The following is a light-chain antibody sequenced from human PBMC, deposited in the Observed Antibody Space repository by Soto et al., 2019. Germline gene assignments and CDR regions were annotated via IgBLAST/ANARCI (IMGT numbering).Light chain of an antibody. Sequence: QSALTQPASVSGSPGQSITISCTGTSGDGGDYNYVSWYQQHPGKAPKLVIHDVSSRPSGVSERFSGSKSGNTASLTISGLQAEDEADYYCSSYTSISTLEVVFGGGTKLTVL. J-gene: IGLJ2*01. CDR1: SGDGGDYNY. V-gene: IGLV2-14*01. CDR3: SSYTSISTLEVV. CDR2: DVS.